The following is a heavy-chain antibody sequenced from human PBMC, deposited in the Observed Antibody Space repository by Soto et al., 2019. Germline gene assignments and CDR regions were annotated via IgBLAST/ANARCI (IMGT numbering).Heavy chain of an antibody. Sequence: SETQSLTCTVSGGSISSGGYYWSWIRQHPGKGLEWIGYIYYSGSTCYNPSLKSRVTISVDTSKNQFSLKLSSVTAADTAVYYCARSSSGWYRGGAFDIWGQGTMVTVSS. CDR1: GGSISSGGYY. J-gene: IGHJ3*02. D-gene: IGHD6-19*01. CDR3: ARSSSGWYRGGAFDI. V-gene: IGHV4-31*03. CDR2: IYYSGST.